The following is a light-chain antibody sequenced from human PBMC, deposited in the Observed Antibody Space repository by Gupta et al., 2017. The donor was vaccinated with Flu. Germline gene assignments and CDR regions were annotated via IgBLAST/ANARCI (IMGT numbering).Light chain of an antibody. Sequence: GTLSLALGERATLACRASQTVNNGFLAWYQQRPGQAPRLLISGASSRATGIQDRFSASGSGTDFTLTISRLEPEDFAVYYCQQYGSSPETFGQGTKVESK. CDR1: QTVNNGF. V-gene: IGKV3-20*01. J-gene: IGKJ1*01. CDR3: QQYGSSPET. CDR2: GAS.